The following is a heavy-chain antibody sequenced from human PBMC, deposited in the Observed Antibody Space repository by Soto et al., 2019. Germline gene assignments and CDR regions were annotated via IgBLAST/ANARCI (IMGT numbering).Heavy chain of an antibody. J-gene: IGHJ5*02. CDR2: XXHXGXX. Sequence: SETLSLTCAVSSYSIGGGFYWAWIRQPPGKGLEWXGNXXHXGXXXYXXSLKSRVTMSVDTSKNNFSLRLTSVTAADTAVYYCARVTIFEYWFDPWGQGILVTVSS. V-gene: IGHV4-38-2*01. CDR3: ARVTIFEYWFDP. CDR1: SYSIGGGFY. D-gene: IGHD3-3*01.